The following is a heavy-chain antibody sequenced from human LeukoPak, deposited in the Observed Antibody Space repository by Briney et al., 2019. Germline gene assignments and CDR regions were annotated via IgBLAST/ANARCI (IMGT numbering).Heavy chain of an antibody. Sequence: NPSETLSLTCAVYGGSFSGYYWSWIRQPAGKGLEWIGRIYTSGSTNYNPSLRSRVTMSVDTSKNLFSLKLSSVTAADTAVYYCASEYYYDTIGYYSLAYWGQGTLVTVSS. CDR1: GGSFSGYY. V-gene: IGHV4-59*10. CDR2: IYTSGST. J-gene: IGHJ4*02. D-gene: IGHD3-22*01. CDR3: ASEYYYDTIGYYSLAY.